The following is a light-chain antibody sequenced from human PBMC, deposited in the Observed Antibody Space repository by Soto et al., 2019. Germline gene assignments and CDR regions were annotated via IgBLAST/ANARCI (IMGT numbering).Light chain of an antibody. CDR2: LGS. V-gene: IGKV2-28*01. J-gene: IGKJ1*01. Sequence: DIVMTQSPLSLPVTPGEPASISCRSSQSLLHSDGYNYLDWYLQKPGQSPQLLICLGSNRASGVPDRFSGSGSGTDFTLTISSVEADDFGLYYFMQALQSPWTFGQGTQGEVK. CDR1: QSLLHSDGYNY. CDR3: MQALQSPWT.